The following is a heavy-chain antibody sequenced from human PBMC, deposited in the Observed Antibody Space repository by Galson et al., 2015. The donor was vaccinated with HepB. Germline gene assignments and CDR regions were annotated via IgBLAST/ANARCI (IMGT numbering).Heavy chain of an antibody. D-gene: IGHD5-12*01. CDR2: ISTYNDKT. CDR1: GHTFTNYA. J-gene: IGHJ2*01. CDR3: ARDGVNSGYDATYFDL. Sequence: SVKVSCKASGHTFTNYAMHWVRQAPGQRLEWMGWISTYNDKTNYAQKFQGRVTMTTDTSTSTVQMELRSLRSDDTAMYYCARDGVNSGYDATYFDLWGRGTLVTISS. V-gene: IGHV1-18*01.